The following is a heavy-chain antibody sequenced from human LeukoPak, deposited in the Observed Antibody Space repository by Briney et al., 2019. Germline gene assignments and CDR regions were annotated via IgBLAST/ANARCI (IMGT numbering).Heavy chain of an antibody. D-gene: IGHD3-3*01. Sequence: GALRLSCAASGFTFSSYWMHWVRQAPGKGLVWVSRINTDGSSTSYADSVKGRFTVSRDNAKNTLYLQMNSLRAGDTAVYYCARDTKMTPDCWGQGTLVTVSS. CDR3: ARDTKMTPDC. J-gene: IGHJ4*02. V-gene: IGHV3-74*01. CDR1: GFTFSSYW. CDR2: INTDGSST.